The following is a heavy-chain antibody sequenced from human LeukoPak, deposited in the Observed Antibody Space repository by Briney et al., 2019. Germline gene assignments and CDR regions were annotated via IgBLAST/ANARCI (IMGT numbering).Heavy chain of an antibody. CDR1: GFTFSSYW. D-gene: IGHD3-9*01. V-gene: IGHV3-7*01. CDR3: ARDPLYFDWLAGFDY. J-gene: IGHJ4*02. Sequence: GGSLRLSCAASGFTFSSYWMSWVRQAPGKGLEWVANIKQDGSDKYYVESVKGRFTISRDNAKKSLYLQMNSLRAEDTAVYYCARDPLYFDWLAGFDYWGQGTLVTVSS. CDR2: IKQDGSDK.